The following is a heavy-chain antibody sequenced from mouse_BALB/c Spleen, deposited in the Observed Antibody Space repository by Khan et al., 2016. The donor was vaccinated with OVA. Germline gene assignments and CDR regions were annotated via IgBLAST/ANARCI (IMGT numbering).Heavy chain of an antibody. CDR2: INPTSGYT. V-gene: IGHV1-7*01. CDR1: GYTFTTYW. J-gene: IGHJ2*01. Sequence: VQLQQSGAELAKPGASVKMSCKASGYTFTTYWMHWVKQRPGQGLEWIGYINPTSGYTDYNQKFKDKATLTADKSYSTAYMQLSSLTSEDSAVYYGARDRIDYWGQGTTLTVSS. CDR3: ARDRIDY.